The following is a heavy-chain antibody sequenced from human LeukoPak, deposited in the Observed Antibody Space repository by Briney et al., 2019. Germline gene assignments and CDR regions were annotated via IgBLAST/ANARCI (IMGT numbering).Heavy chain of an antibody. D-gene: IGHD2-2*01. V-gene: IGHV4-39*07. CDR3: ARAYAGYHVLMHEQGFDY. Sequence: SETLSLTCTVSGGSISSSSYYWGWIRQPPGKGLEWIGSIYYSGSTYYNPSLKSRVTISVDTSKNQFSLKLSSVTAADTAVYYCARAYAGYHVLMHEQGFDYWGQGTLVTVSS. CDR2: IYYSGST. J-gene: IGHJ4*02. CDR1: GGSISSSSYY.